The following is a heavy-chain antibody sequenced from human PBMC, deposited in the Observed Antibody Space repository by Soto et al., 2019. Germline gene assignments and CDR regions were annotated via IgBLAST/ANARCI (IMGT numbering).Heavy chain of an antibody. V-gene: IGHV3-33*01. D-gene: IGHD5-18*01. CDR2: VWYDGDNK. Sequence: QVQLVESGGGVVQPGRSLRLSCAASGFTVSSYAMRWVRQAPGKGPEWVAVVWYDGDNKYYADSVKGRFTISRDNSKNTLYLQMNSLRAEETAVYYCARDIDRYSYGLDYWGQGTLVTVSS. CDR1: GFTVSSYA. CDR3: ARDIDRYSYGLDY. J-gene: IGHJ4*02.